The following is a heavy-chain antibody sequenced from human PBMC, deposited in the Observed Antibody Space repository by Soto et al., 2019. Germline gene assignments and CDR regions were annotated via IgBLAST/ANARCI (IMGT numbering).Heavy chain of an antibody. J-gene: IGHJ5*02. CDR2: MNPGSGDT. Sequence: ASVKVSCKASGYSFTNNDVSWVRQATGQGLEWMGWMNPGSGDTGYAQKFQGRVTMTRDISIATAYMELSSLRSDDTAIYYCARMETFGSLNWFDPWGQGTPVTVSS. CDR1: GYSFTNND. V-gene: IGHV1-8*01. D-gene: IGHD3-16*01. CDR3: ARMETFGSLNWFDP.